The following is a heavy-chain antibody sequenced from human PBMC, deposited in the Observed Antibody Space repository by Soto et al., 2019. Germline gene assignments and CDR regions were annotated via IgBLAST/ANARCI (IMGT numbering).Heavy chain of an antibody. D-gene: IGHD3-10*01. Sequence: GGSLRLSCAASGFTFSSYAMSWVRQTPGKGLEWVSAISGSGGSTYYADSVKDRFTISRDNSKNTLYLQMNSLRAEDSSVYYCAKGRRGEVDAFDIWGQGTMVTVSS. CDR2: ISGSGGST. CDR3: AKGRRGEVDAFDI. V-gene: IGHV3-23*01. J-gene: IGHJ3*02. CDR1: GFTFSSYA.